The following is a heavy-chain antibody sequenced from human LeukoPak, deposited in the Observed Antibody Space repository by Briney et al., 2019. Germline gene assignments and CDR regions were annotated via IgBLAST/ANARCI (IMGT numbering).Heavy chain of an antibody. Sequence: GGSLRLSCAASGFTFSSYAMSWVRQAPGKGLEWVSAISGSGGSTYYADSVKGRFTISRDNSKNTLYLQMNSLRAEDTAVYYCARLGSKAVAGEPTDYWGQGALVTVSS. CDR1: GFTFSSYA. CDR2: ISGSGGST. V-gene: IGHV3-23*01. D-gene: IGHD6-19*01. CDR3: ARLGSKAVAGEPTDY. J-gene: IGHJ4*02.